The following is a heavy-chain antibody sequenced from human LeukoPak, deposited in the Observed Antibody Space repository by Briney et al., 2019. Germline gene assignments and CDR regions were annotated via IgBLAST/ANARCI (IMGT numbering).Heavy chain of an antibody. D-gene: IGHD6-19*01. CDR2: ISYEGSNK. CDR3: AKDRGSGWLFDY. J-gene: IGHJ4*02. CDR1: GFTFSSYG. Sequence: PGGSLRLSCAASGFTFSSYGMHWVRQAPGKGLEWVAVISYEGSNKYYADSVKGRFTISRDNSKNTLYLQMNSLRAEDTAVYYCAKDRGSGWLFDYWGQGTLVTVSS. V-gene: IGHV3-30*18.